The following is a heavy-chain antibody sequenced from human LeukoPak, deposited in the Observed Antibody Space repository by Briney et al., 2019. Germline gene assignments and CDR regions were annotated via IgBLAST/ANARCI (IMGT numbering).Heavy chain of an antibody. D-gene: IGHD1-26*01. Sequence: GGSLRLSCAASGFTFSSHGMNWVRQAPGKGLEWVSSISGSGTNTFYADSVKGRFTLSRDSSKKTLYLQMNSLRAEDTAIYYCAKDLRYIGSPRAFDFWGQGIMVIVSS. V-gene: IGHV3-23*01. J-gene: IGHJ3*01. CDR1: GFTFSSHG. CDR3: AKDLRYIGSPRAFDF. CDR2: ISGSGTNT.